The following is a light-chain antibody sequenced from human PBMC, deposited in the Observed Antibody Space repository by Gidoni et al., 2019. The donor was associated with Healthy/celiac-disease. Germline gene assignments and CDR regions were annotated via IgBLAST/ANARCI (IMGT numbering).Light chain of an antibody. CDR2: AAS. V-gene: IGKV1-39*01. CDR3: QQSYSTGMYT. J-gene: IGKJ2*01. Sequence: DIQMTQSPSSLSASVGDRVTIPCRASQRISSYLNWCQQKPGKAPKLLIYAASSLQSGGPSRVSGSGSGTDFTLTISSRQPEDVATYYCQQSYSTGMYTFGQXTKLEIK. CDR1: QRISSY.